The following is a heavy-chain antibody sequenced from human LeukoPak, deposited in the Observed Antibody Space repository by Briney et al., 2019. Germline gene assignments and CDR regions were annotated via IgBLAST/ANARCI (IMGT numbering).Heavy chain of an antibody. CDR1: GGSLSGYY. J-gene: IGHJ6*03. V-gene: IGHV4-34*01. Sequence: SETLSLTCAVYGGSLSGYYWSWIRQPPGKGLEWIGEINHSGSTNYNPSLKSRVTISVDTSKNQFSLKLSPVTAADTAVYYCARGSYYGSWSYGADYYYYYMDVWGKGTTVTVSS. CDR3: ARGSYYGSWSYGADYYYYYMDV. CDR2: INHSGST. D-gene: IGHD3-10*01.